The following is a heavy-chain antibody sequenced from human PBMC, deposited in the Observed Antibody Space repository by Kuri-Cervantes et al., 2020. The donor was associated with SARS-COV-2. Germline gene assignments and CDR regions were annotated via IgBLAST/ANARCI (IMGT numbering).Heavy chain of an antibody. CDR1: GDSVSSNSAA. J-gene: IGHJ6*02. V-gene: IGHV6-1*01. CDR2: TYYRSKWYN. CDR3: AREIIVVVIKGVRYYYYGMDV. D-gene: IGHD3-22*01. Sequence: SDTLSLTCAISGDSVSSNSAAWNWIRQSPSRGLEWLGRTYYRSKWYNDYAVSVKSRITINPDTSKNQFSLQLNSVTPEDTAVYYCAREIIVVVIKGVRYYYYGMDVWGQGTTVTVSS.